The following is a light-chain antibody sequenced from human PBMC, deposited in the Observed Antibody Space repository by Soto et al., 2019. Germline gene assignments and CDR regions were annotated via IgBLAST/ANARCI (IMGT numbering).Light chain of an antibody. V-gene: IGLV1-40*01. CDR2: GNN. Sequence: QAVVTQPPSVPGAPGQRVTISCTGSSSNIGAGYDVHWYQQLPGTAPKLLIYGNNNRPSGVPDRFSGSKSGTSASLAITGLQAEDEADYYCQSYDTSLSGVLFGGGTKLTVL. CDR1: SSNIGAGYD. J-gene: IGLJ2*01. CDR3: QSYDTSLSGVL.